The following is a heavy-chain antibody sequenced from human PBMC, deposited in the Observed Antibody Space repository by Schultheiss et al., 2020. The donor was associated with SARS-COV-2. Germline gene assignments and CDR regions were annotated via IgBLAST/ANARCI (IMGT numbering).Heavy chain of an antibody. CDR2: IIPIFGTA. J-gene: IGHJ6*02. CDR3: ARDILRYFDWLLSPQRDYYYYGMDV. CDR1: GGTFSSYA. D-gene: IGHD3-9*01. V-gene: IGHV1-69*13. Sequence: SVKVSCKASGGTFSSYAISWVRQAPGQGLEWMGGIIPIFGTANYAQKFQGRVTITADESTSTAYMELSSLRSEDTAVYYCARDILRYFDWLLSPQRDYYYYGMDVWGQGTTVTVSS.